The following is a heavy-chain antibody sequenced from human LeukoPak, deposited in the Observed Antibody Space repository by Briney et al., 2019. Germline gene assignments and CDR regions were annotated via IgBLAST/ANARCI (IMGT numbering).Heavy chain of an antibody. CDR1: GFTFSSYA. CDR2: ISYDGSNK. V-gene: IGHV3-30-3*01. J-gene: IGHJ4*02. Sequence: PGGSLRLSCAASGFTFSSYAMHWVRQAPGKGLEWVAVISYDGSNKYYADSVKGRFTISRDNAKNSLYLQMNSLRVEDTAIYYCARDRYGDENYWGQGVLVTVSS. D-gene: IGHD4-17*01. CDR3: ARDRYGDENY.